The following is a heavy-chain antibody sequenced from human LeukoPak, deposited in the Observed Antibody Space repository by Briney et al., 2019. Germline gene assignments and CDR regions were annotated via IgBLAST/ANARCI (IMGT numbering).Heavy chain of an antibody. CDR1: GFTVTSNY. Sequence: GGSLRLSCAAPGFTVTSNYMRWVRQAPGKGLEWVSVIYSGGSGGSTYYADSVKGRFTISRDNSKNTLYLQMNSLRAEDTAVYYCARGITVAGFDYWGQGTLVTVSS. J-gene: IGHJ4*02. CDR2: IYSGGSGGST. D-gene: IGHD6-19*01. CDR3: ARGITVAGFDY. V-gene: IGHV3-66*01.